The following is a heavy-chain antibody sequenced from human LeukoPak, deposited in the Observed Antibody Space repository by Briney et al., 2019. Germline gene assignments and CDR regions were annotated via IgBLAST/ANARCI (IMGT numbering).Heavy chain of an antibody. V-gene: IGHV3-21*01. CDR2: ISGSGSDI. Sequence: GGSLRLSCAASGFTFSSYSMNWVRQTPGKGLEWVSAISGSGSDIYYADSVKGRFTISRDNPKRSLYLQMNSLRAEDTAVYYCARRTFPNDAFDVWGQGTVVTVSS. CDR1: GFTFSSYS. D-gene: IGHD1-7*01. J-gene: IGHJ3*01. CDR3: ARRTFPNDAFDV.